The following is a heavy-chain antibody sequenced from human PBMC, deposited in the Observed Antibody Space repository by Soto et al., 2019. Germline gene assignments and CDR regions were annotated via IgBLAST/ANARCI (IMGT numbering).Heavy chain of an antibody. J-gene: IGHJ5*02. V-gene: IGHV4-34*01. CDR2: INYSGST. CDR1: GDSFSCNY. Sequence: AETLSLTFAVNGDSFSCNYWTWIRQPPGKGLQWIGEINYSGSTNYNPSLKSRVSMLVDTSKNQFSLKLRSVTAADTAISYCARGSLWFDPWGQGTLVTVSS. CDR3: ARGSLWFDP.